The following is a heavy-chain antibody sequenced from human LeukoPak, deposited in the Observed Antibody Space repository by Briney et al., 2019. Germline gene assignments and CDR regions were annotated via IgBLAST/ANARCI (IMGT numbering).Heavy chain of an antibody. D-gene: IGHD2-15*01. CDR3: ARGPYCSGGSCHYPFNY. J-gene: IGHJ4*02. CDR2: INHSGCT. CDR1: GGSFSGYY. Sequence: SETLSLTCAVYGGSFSGYYWSWIRQPPGKGLEWIGEINHSGCTNYNPSLKSRVTISVDTSENQFSLKLSSVTAADTAVYYCARGPYCSGGSCHYPFNYWGQGTLVTVSS. V-gene: IGHV4-34*01.